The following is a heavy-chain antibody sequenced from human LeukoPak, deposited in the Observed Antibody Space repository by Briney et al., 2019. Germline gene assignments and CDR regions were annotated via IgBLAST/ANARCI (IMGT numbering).Heavy chain of an antibody. V-gene: IGHV3-30-3*01. J-gene: IGHJ4*02. CDR3: ARDTAMGRPFDY. Sequence: GGSLRLSCAASGFTFSSYAMHWVRQAPGKGLEWVAVISYDGSNKYYADSVKGRFTISRDNSKSTLYLQMNSLRAEDTAVYYCARDTAMGRPFDYWGQGTLVTVSS. CDR2: ISYDGSNK. CDR1: GFTFSSYA. D-gene: IGHD5-18*01.